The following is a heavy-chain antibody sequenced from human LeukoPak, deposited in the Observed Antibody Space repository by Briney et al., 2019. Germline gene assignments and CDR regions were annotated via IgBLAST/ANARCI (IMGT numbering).Heavy chain of an antibody. CDR1: GFTFSSYA. V-gene: IGHV3-23*01. D-gene: IGHD6-19*01. CDR2: ISGSGGST. CDR3: AKVQSSRGSGWYPVTPYDAFDI. Sequence: HPGGSLRLSCAASGFTFSSYAMSWVRQAPGKGLEWVSAISGSGGSTYYADSVKGRFTISRDNSKNTLYLQMNSLRAEDTAVYYCAKVQSSRGSGWYPVTPYDAFDIWGQGTMVTVSS. J-gene: IGHJ3*02.